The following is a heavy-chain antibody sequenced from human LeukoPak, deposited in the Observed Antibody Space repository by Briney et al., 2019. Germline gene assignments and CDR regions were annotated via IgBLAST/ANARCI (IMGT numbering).Heavy chain of an antibody. CDR2: IYSGGST. D-gene: IGHD3-22*01. CDR1: GFTVSSNY. J-gene: IGHJ4*02. CDR3: ARVGYYYDSSGYYYRVFDY. Sequence: GGSLRLSCAASGFTVSSNYMSWVRQAPGKGLEWVSVIYSGGSTYYADSVKGRFTISRDNSKNTLYLQMNSLRAEDTAVYYCARVGYYYDSSGYYYRVFDYWGQGTLVTVSS. V-gene: IGHV3-53*01.